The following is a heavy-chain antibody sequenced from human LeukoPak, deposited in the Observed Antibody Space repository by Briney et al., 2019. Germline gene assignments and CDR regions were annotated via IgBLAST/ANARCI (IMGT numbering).Heavy chain of an antibody. J-gene: IGHJ6*02. CDR3: ARKIYCTNGVCDYYYCGMDA. Sequence: SVKVSCKASGGTFSSYAIIWVRQAPGQGLEWMGRIIPILGIANYAQKFQGRVTITADKSTSTAYMELSSLRSEDTAVYYCARKIYCTNGVCDYYYCGMDAWGQGTTVTVSS. D-gene: IGHD2-8*01. V-gene: IGHV1-69*04. CDR2: IIPILGIA. CDR1: GGTFSSYA.